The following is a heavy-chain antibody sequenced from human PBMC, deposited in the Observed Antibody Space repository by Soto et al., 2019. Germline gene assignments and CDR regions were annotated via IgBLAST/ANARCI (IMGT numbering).Heavy chain of an antibody. J-gene: IGHJ6*04. CDR2: ISHSGST. Sequence: PSETLSLTCAVSGGSTSSGGYSWSWLRQPPGKGLEWIGYISHSGSTYYNPSLKSRVTISVDTSKNQFSLKVSSVTAADTAVYYWARVNGGYYYGMDVWGKGTRATVPS. CDR3: ARVNGGYYYGMDV. CDR1: GGSTSSGGYS. D-gene: IGHD3-3*01. V-gene: IGHV4-30-2*01.